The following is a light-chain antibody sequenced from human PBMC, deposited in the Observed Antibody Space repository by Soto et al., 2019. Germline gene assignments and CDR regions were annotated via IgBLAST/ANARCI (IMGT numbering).Light chain of an antibody. CDR1: SSDVVGYNY. CDR3: CSYAGSYTLVV. CDR2: DVS. Sequence: QSALTQPRSVSGSPGQSVTISCTGTSSDVVGYNYVSWYQQHPGKAPKLMIYDVSKRPSGVPDRFSGSKSGNTASLTISGLQAEDEADYYCCSYAGSYTLVVFGGGTQLTVL. J-gene: IGLJ2*01. V-gene: IGLV2-11*01.